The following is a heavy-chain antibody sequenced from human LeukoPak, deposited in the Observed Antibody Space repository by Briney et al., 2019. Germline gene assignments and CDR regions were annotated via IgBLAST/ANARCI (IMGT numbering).Heavy chain of an antibody. D-gene: IGHD6-19*01. CDR3: ARDRSSGWYLIEYYFDY. V-gene: IGHV3-30-3*01. CDR2: ISYDGSNK. Sequence: GGSLRLSCAASGFTFSSYAMHWVRQAPGKGLEWVAVISYDGSNKYYADSVKGRFTISRDNSKNTLYLQMNSLRAGDTAVYYCARDRSSGWYLIEYYFDYWGQGTLVTVSS. CDR1: GFTFSSYA. J-gene: IGHJ4*02.